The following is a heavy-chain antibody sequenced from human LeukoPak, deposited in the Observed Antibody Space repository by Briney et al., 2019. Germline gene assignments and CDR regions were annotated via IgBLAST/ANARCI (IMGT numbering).Heavy chain of an antibody. D-gene: IGHD4-17*01. J-gene: IGHJ4*02. V-gene: IGHV3-7*03. CDR2: IKQDGSER. CDR1: GFTFSSYW. CDR3: ARANDYGTRFDY. Sequence: GGSLRLSCAASGFTFSSYWISWVRQAPGKGLEWVANIKQDGSERYYVDSVKGRFTISRDNAKNTLYLQMNSLRAEDTAVYYCARANDYGTRFDYWGQGTLVTVSS.